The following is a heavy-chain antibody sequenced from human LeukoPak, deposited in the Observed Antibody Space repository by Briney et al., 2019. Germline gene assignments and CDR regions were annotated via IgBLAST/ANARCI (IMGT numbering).Heavy chain of an antibody. D-gene: IGHD1-7*01. V-gene: IGHV4-30-4*08. J-gene: IGHJ4*02. CDR2: IYYSGST. CDR3: ARGNWNYREFDY. CDR1: GGSISSGDYY. Sequence: SETLSLTCTVSGGSISSGDYYWRWIRQPPGKGLEWIGYIYYSGSTYYNPSLKRRVTISVDTYKKQFSLKLSSVTAADTAVYYCARGNWNYREFDYWGQGTLVTVSS.